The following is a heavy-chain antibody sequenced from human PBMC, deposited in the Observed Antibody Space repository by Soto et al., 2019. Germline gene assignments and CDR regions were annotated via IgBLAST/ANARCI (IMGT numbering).Heavy chain of an antibody. CDR3: TTDDPINKY. V-gene: IGHV3-15*01. Sequence: GGSLRLSCAASGFTFSNAWMSWVRQAPGKGLEWVGRIKSKTNGGTTDYAAPVKGRFTISRDDSENILYLQMSGLKTEDTAMYYCTTDDPINKYWGQGALVTVSS. J-gene: IGHJ4*02. CDR2: IKSKTNGGTT. CDR1: GFTFSNAW.